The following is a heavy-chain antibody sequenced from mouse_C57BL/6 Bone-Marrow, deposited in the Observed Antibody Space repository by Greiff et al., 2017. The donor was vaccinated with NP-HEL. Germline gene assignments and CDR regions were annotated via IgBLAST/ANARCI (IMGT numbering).Heavy chain of an antibody. V-gene: IGHV1-52*01. CDR3: ARGRGSRGAWFAY. Sequence: VQLQQPGAELVRPGSSVKLSCKASGYTFTSYWMHWVKQRPIQGLEWIGNIDPSDSETHYNQKFKDKATLTVDKSSSTAYMQLSSLTSEDSAVYYCARGRGSRGAWFAYWGQGTLVTVSA. CDR2: IDPSDSET. J-gene: IGHJ3*01. D-gene: IGHD1-1*01. CDR1: GYTFTSYW.